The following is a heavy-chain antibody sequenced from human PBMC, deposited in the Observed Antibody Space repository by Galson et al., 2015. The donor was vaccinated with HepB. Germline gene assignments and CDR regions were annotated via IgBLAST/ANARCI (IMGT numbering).Heavy chain of an antibody. V-gene: IGHV3-43*01. Sequence: SLRLSCAASGFTFDDYTMHWVRQAPGKGLEWVSLISWDGVTTHYADSVKGRFTVSRDNSKHSLFLRMNSLRTQDTALCYCVKDLTYYYGSGISRAYGLDVWGQGTPVTVAS. J-gene: IGHJ6*02. D-gene: IGHD3-10*01. CDR3: VKDLTYYYGSGISRAYGLDV. CDR1: GFTFDDYT. CDR2: ISWDGVTT.